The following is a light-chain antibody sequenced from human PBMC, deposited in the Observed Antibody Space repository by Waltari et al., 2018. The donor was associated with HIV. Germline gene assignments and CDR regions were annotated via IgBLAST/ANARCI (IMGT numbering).Light chain of an antibody. CDR1: TSDIGTYTS. CDR3: ASYAGSRPFV. V-gene: IGLV2-8*01. Sequence: QSALTQPPSASGSPGQSVTISCAGSTSDIGTYTSVSWYQQLPGQAPKLIIYEVNKRPSGFPDRFSGSKSGNTASLTVSGLQTGDEGDYYCASYAGSRPFVFGSGTKVTVV. J-gene: IGLJ1*01. CDR2: EVN.